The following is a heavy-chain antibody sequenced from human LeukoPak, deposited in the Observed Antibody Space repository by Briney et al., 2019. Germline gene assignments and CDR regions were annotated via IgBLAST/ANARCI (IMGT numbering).Heavy chain of an antibody. Sequence: PGGSLRLSCAASGFTFSSYAMSWVRQALGKGLEWVSAISGSGGSTYYADSVKGWFTISRDNSKNTLYLQMNSLRAEDTAVYYCAKGIEYYYDSSGYYYDYWGQGTLVTVSS. J-gene: IGHJ4*02. V-gene: IGHV3-23*01. D-gene: IGHD3-22*01. CDR2: ISGSGGST. CDR1: GFTFSSYA. CDR3: AKGIEYYYDSSGYYYDY.